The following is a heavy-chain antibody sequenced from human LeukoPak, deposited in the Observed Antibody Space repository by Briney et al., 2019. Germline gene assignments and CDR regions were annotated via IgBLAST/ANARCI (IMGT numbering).Heavy chain of an antibody. CDR2: INHSGST. J-gene: IGHJ4*02. CDR1: GGSFSGYY. CDR3: ARGGGPVPFDY. Sequence: SETLSLTCAVYGGSFSGYYWSWIRQPPGKGLEWIGEINHSGSTNYNPSLKSRVTISVDTSKNQFSLKLSSVTAADTAMYHCARGGGPVPFDYWGQGTLVTVSS. D-gene: IGHD3-10*01. V-gene: IGHV4-34*01.